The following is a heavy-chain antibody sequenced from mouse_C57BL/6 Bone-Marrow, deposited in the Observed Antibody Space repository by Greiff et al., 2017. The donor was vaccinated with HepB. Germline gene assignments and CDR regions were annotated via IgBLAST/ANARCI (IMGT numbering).Heavy chain of an antibody. V-gene: IGHV1-55*01. D-gene: IGHD2-2*01. J-gene: IGHJ4*01. CDR3: AGRAEMVTTRTRLYAMDY. CDR1: GYTFTSYW. CDR2: IYPGSGST. Sequence: QVQLQQPGAELVKPGASVKMSCKASGYTFTSYWITWVKQRPGQGLEWIGDIYPGSGSTNYNEKFKSKATLTVDTSSSTAYMQLSSLTSEDSAVYYCAGRAEMVTTRTRLYAMDYWGQGTSVTVSS.